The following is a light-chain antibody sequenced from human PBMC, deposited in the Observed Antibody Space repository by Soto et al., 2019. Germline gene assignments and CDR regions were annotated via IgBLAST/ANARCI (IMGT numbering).Light chain of an antibody. J-gene: IGKJ4*01. Sequence: DTQMTQSPSTLSASVGGRVTITCRASQSVGTWLAWYQQKPGKAPKLLIYEASSLESGVPSRFSGSGSGTEFTITISSLQPEDFATYYCQQYKSESLTFGGGTKVDIK. CDR2: EAS. CDR3: QQYKSESLT. CDR1: QSVGTW. V-gene: IGKV1-5*03.